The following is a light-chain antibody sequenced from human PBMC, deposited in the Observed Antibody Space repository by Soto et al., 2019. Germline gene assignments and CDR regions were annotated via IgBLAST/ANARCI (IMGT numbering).Light chain of an antibody. V-gene: IGKV3-20*01. CDR3: QQYGSSPRT. CDR2: GAS. Sequence: EIVLTQSPGTLSLSPGERATLSCRASQSVSSSYLAWYQQKPGQAPRLLIYGASSRATGIPDRFSGSGSGTDFTLTIRRMEPEAFAVYYCQQYGSSPRTFGQGTKVDIK. J-gene: IGKJ1*01. CDR1: QSVSSSY.